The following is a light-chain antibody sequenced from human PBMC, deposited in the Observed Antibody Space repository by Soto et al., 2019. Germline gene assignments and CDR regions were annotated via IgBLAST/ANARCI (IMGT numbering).Light chain of an antibody. Sequence: EIVLTQSPGTLSLSPGERATLSCRASQSVSSSYLAWYQQKPGQAPRLLIYGASSRATGIPDRFSDSGSGTDFTLTISRLEPEDFAVYYCQQYGSSPPNTFGPGTKVDIK. J-gene: IGKJ3*01. V-gene: IGKV3-20*01. CDR3: QQYGSSPPNT. CDR2: GAS. CDR1: QSVSSSY.